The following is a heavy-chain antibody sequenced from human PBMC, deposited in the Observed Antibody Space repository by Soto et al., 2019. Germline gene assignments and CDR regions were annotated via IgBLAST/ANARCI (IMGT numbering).Heavy chain of an antibody. Sequence: ASVKVSCKASGYTFTSYGISWVRQAPGQGLEWMGWINGYNGNTNHAQKLQGRVTMSTDTSTSTAYMELRSLRSDDSAVYYFARLWNVPHYSLAMHVSGQGRTGTVS. CDR2: INGYNGNT. V-gene: IGHV1-18*01. CDR3: ARLWNVPHYSLAMHV. J-gene: IGHJ6*02. CDR1: GYTFTSYG. D-gene: IGHD1-1*01.